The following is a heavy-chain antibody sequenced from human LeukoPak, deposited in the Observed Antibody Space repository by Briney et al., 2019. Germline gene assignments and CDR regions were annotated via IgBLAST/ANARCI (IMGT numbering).Heavy chain of an antibody. D-gene: IGHD3-22*01. J-gene: IGHJ3*02. CDR3: ARVGGITMIVVLITDAFDI. CDR2: IYYSGST. V-gene: IGHV4-39*07. CDR1: GGSISSSSYY. Sequence: SETLSLTCTVSGGSISSSSYYWGWIRQPPGKGPEWIGSIYYSGSTYYNPSLKSRVTISVDTSKNQFSLKLSSVTAADTAVYYCARVGGITMIVVLITDAFDIWGQGTMVTVSS.